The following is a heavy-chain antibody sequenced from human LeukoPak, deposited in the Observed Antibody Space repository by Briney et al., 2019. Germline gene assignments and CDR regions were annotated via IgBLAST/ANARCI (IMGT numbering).Heavy chain of an antibody. Sequence: GGSLRLSCTASGFAFDEHGMSWVRQVPGKGLGWVSGINWSGGSTGYADPLRGRFTMSRDNAKNSLYLQMDSLRAEDTALYYCARAPITSPFYFDYWGQGTLVTVSS. D-gene: IGHD2-2*01. CDR2: INWSGGST. CDR3: ARAPITSPFYFDY. V-gene: IGHV3-20*04. CDR1: GFAFDEHG. J-gene: IGHJ4*02.